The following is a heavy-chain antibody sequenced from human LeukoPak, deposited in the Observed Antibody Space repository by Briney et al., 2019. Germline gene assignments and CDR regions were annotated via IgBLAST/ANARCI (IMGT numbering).Heavy chain of an antibody. J-gene: IGHJ4*02. CDR2: IWYDGSNK. Sequence: PGRSLRLSCAASGFTFSSYGTHGVRQAPDKGLEWVAVIWYDGSNKYYADSVKGRFTISRDNSKNTLYLQMNSLRAEDTAVYYCARDVGFDYGDYNNIDYWGQGTLVTVSS. V-gene: IGHV3-33*01. CDR1: GFTFSSYG. CDR3: ARDVGFDYGDYNNIDY. D-gene: IGHD4-17*01.